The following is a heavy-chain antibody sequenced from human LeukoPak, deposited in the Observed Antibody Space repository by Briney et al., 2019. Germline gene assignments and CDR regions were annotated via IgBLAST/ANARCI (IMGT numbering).Heavy chain of an antibody. CDR3: AKDYYGSGTTLHV. J-gene: IGHJ6*04. Sequence: PGGSLRLSCAASGFTFSSYWMSWVRQAPGKGLEWVANIKQDGSEKYYVDSVKGRFTISRDNAKNSLYLQMNSLRAEDTAVYYCAKDYYGSGTTLHVWGKGTTVTISS. V-gene: IGHV3-7*03. CDR1: GFTFSSYW. CDR2: IKQDGSEK. D-gene: IGHD3-10*01.